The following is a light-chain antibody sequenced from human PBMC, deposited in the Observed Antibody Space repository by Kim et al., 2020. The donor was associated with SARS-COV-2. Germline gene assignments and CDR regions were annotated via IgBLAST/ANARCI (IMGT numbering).Light chain of an antibody. V-gene: IGKV3-15*01. CDR2: GAS. Sequence: EIVMTQSPATLSVSPGERATLSCTASQSVNSNLAWYQQKPGQAPTLLIYGASSRATGTPARFSGSGSWTEFTLTISSLQAEDFALYYCQQYNNWPPITFGQGTRLEIK. CDR3: QQYNNWPPIT. CDR1: QSVNSN. J-gene: IGKJ5*01.